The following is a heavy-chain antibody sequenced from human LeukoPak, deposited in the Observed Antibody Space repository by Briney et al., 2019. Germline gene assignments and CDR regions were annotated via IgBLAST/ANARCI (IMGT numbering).Heavy chain of an antibody. CDR3: ARDRLSAAGGWDLVFDY. CDR1: GYTFTTYG. CDR2: ISAYNGNT. Sequence: ASVKVSCKASGYTFTTYGISWVRQAPGQGLEWMGWISAYNGNTNYAQKLQGRVTMTTDTSTSTVYMELRSLRSDDTAVYYCARDRLSAAGGWDLVFDYWGQGTLVTVSS. V-gene: IGHV1-18*01. D-gene: IGHD1-26*01. J-gene: IGHJ4*02.